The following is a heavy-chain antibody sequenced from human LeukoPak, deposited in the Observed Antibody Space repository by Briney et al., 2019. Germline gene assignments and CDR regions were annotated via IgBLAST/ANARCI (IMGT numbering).Heavy chain of an antibody. Sequence: SETLSLTCAVYGGSFSGYYWSWIRQPPGKGLEWIGEINHSGSTNYNPSLKSRVTISVDTSKNQFSLKLSSVTAADTAVYYCASAYDSSGYYGRDYWGQGTLVTVSS. J-gene: IGHJ4*02. CDR3: ASAYDSSGYYGRDY. V-gene: IGHV4-34*01. CDR2: INHSGST. CDR1: GGSFSGYY. D-gene: IGHD3-22*01.